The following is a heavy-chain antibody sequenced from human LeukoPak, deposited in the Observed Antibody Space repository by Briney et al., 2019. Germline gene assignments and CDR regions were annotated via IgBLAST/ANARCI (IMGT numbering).Heavy chain of an antibody. V-gene: IGHV4-59*08. D-gene: IGHD3-3*01. CDR1: GGSISSYY. Sequence: SETLSLTCTVSGGSISSYYWSWIRQPPGKGLEWIGYIYYSGSTNYNPSLKSRVTISVDTSKNQFSLKLSSVTAADTAVYYCARVNVITIFGVARENWFDPWGQGTLVTVSS. CDR3: ARVNVITIFGVARENWFDP. J-gene: IGHJ5*02. CDR2: IYYSGST.